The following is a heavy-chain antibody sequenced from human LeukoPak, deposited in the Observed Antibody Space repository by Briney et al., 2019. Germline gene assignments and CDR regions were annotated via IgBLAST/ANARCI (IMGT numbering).Heavy chain of an antibody. J-gene: IGHJ4*02. Sequence: PGGSLRLSCAASGFTFSAYYVTWIRQAPGKGLEWVSDISSSGSTIYYADSVKGRFTISRDNAKNSLYLQMNSLRAEDTAVYYCARDYTAAGLDYWGQGTLVTVSS. V-gene: IGHV3-11*04. CDR3: ARDYTAAGLDY. CDR1: GFTFSAYY. CDR2: ISSSGSTI. D-gene: IGHD6-13*01.